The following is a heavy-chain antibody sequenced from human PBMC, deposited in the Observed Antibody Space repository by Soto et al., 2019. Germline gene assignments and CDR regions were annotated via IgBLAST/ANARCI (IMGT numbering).Heavy chain of an antibody. Sequence: SETLSLTCSVSGSSMTTYYWHWIRQAPGKGLEWIGFIYNSGRGSTGSNPSLTSRVTFSIETSKNQFSLKLDSVTAADTVVYYCARDQVAATPYYYYGMDVWGQGTTVTVS. V-gene: IGHV4-59*01. D-gene: IGHD2-15*01. J-gene: IGHJ6*02. CDR2: IYNSGRGST. CDR1: GSSMTTYY. CDR3: ARDQVAATPYYYYGMDV.